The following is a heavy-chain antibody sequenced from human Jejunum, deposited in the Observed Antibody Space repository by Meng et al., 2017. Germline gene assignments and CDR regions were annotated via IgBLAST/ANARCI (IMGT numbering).Heavy chain of an antibody. Sequence: LTESGHGLVKPSGTRAPTGAVPCGSISNNNWWSWVRQPPGKGLEWIGEISHTGRINYNPSLKSRVTMSLDKSKNQFSLDLTSVTGADTAVYYCARDLLDPNIAATGWFDPWGQGTLVTVSS. J-gene: IGHJ5*02. CDR1: CGSISNNNW. V-gene: IGHV4-4*02. CDR2: ISHTGRI. CDR3: ARDLLDPNIAATGWFDP. D-gene: IGHD2/OR15-2a*01.